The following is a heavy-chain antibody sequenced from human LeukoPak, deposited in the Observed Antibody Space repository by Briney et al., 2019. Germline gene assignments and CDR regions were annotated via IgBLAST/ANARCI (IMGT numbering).Heavy chain of an antibody. J-gene: IGHJ6*03. CDR2: IKQDGSEK. Sequence: GGSLRLSCAASGFTFSDYWMNWVRQAPGRGLECVANIKQDGSEKSYVDSVKGRFTISRDNAKNSLYLQMNSLRAEDTAVYYCAKTRDRGDGYDCYFYYYMDVWGKGTTVTVSS. D-gene: IGHD5-24*01. V-gene: IGHV3-7*01. CDR3: AKTRDRGDGYDCYFYYYMDV. CDR1: GFTFSDYW.